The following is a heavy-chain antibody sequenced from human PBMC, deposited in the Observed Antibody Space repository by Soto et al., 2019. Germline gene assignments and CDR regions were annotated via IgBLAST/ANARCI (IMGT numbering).Heavy chain of an antibody. D-gene: IGHD3-10*01. CDR3: ARAGLGDGSDY. J-gene: IGHJ4*02. V-gene: IGHV4-61*01. CDR1: GGSVSSGSYY. CDR2: IYYSEST. Sequence: QVQLQESGPGLVKPSETLSLTCTVSGGSVSSGSYYWSWIRQPPGKGVEWIGYIYYSESTKYNPSLMSRVTISVDTPKNQFSLKLSSVTAADTAVYYCARAGLGDGSDYWGQGTLVTVSS.